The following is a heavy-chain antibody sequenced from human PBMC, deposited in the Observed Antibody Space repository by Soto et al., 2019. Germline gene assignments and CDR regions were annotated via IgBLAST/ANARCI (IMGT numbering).Heavy chain of an antibody. J-gene: IGHJ5*02. D-gene: IGHD6-6*01. V-gene: IGHV4-34*01. Sequence: SETLSLTCAVYGGSFSGYYWSWIRQPPGKGLEWIGEINHSGSTNYNPSLKSRVTISVDTSKNQFSLKLSSVTAADTAVYYCARARIAARPVNWFDPWGQGTLVTVSS. CDR3: ARARIAARPVNWFDP. CDR1: GGSFSGYY. CDR2: INHSGST.